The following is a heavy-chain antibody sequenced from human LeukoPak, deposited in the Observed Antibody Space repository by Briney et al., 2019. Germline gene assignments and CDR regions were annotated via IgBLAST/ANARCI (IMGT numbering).Heavy chain of an antibody. CDR2: IYYSGST. CDR3: ARGGGWYDS. CDR1: GGSISNYY. V-gene: IGHV4-59*01. Sequence: NSSETLSLTCTVSGGSISNYYWSWIRQPPGKGLEWIGYIYYSGSTNYNPSLRSRLTISVDSSKNQFSLRLSSVTAADTAVYYCARGGGWYDSWGQGTLVTVSS. D-gene: IGHD4-23*01. J-gene: IGHJ5*01.